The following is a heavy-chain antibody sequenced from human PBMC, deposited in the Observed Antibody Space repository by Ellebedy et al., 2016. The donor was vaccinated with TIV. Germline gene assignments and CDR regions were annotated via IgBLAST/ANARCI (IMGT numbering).Heavy chain of an antibody. V-gene: IGHV3-23*01. D-gene: IGHD3-10*01. CDR1: GFAFTTYA. CDR2: FSASGGSS. J-gene: IGHJ4*02. Sequence: PGGSLRLSCAASGFAFTTYAMSWVRQAPGKGLEWVSVFSASGGSSVYADSVKCRFTISGDNSKNTLYLQNNSLRDEDTAIYYCAKDRYSGSGSYTWGVFDYWGQGTLVTVSS. CDR3: AKDRYSGSGSYTWGVFDY.